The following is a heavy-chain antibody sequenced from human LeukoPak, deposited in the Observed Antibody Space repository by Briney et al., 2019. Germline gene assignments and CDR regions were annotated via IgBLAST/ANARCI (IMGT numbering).Heavy chain of an antibody. CDR2: IYHSGST. Sequence: PSETLSLTCAVSGGSISSSNWWSWVRQPPGKGLEWIGEIYHSGSTNHNPSLKSRVTISVDKSKNQFSLKLSSVTAADTAVYYCARDLCSGGSCYFDYWGQGTLVTVSS. CDR3: ARDLCSGGSCYFDY. J-gene: IGHJ4*02. D-gene: IGHD2-15*01. CDR1: GGSISSSNW. V-gene: IGHV4-4*02.